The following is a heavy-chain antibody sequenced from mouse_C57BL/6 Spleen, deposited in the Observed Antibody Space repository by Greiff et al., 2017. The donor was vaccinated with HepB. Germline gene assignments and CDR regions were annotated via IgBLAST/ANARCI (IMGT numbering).Heavy chain of an antibody. CDR1: GYTFTSYW. Sequence: QVQLQQSGAELVRPGSSVKLSCKASGYTFTSYWMDWVKQRPGQGLEWIGNIYPSDSETHYNQKFKDKATLTVDKSSSTAYMQLSSLTSEDSAVYYCARESNSFYYAMDYWGQGTSVTVSS. CDR3: ARESNSFYYAMDY. CDR2: IYPSDSET. V-gene: IGHV1-61*01. D-gene: IGHD2-5*01. J-gene: IGHJ4*01.